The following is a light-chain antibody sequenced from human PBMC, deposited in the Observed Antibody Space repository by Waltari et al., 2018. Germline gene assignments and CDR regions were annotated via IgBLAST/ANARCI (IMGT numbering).Light chain of an antibody. CDR1: SSDVGNYNY. CDR3: CSYTNVGSWV. Sequence: QSALTQPASVSGSPGQSITISCTGSSSDVGNYNYVSWYQQHPGRAPKLTISDVSDRPSGVSNRFSGSKSGNTASLTISGLQAEDEGDYYCCSYTNVGSWVFGGGTKVTVL. CDR2: DVS. J-gene: IGLJ3*02. V-gene: IGLV2-14*03.